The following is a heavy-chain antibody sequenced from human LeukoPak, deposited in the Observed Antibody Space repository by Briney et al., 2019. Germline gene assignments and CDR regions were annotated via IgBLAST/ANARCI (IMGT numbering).Heavy chain of an antibody. D-gene: IGHD2-2*02. Sequence: GGSLRLSCAASGFTFSSYSMNWVCQAPGKGLEWVSYISSSSSTIYYADSVKGRFTISRDNAKNSLYLQMNSLRAEDTAVYYCARGVGYCSSTSCYKGRDAFDIWGQGTMVTVSS. V-gene: IGHV3-48*01. CDR1: GFTFSSYS. J-gene: IGHJ3*02. CDR3: ARGVGYCSSTSCYKGRDAFDI. CDR2: ISSSSSTI.